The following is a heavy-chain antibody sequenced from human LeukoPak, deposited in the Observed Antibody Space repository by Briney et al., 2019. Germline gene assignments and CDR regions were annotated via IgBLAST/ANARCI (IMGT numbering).Heavy chain of an antibody. CDR3: AKDRGIVVPAAIGYYYYYYGMDV. J-gene: IGHJ6*04. D-gene: IGHD2-2*01. V-gene: IGHV3-30*18. CDR1: GFTFSSYG. CDR2: ISYDGSNK. Sequence: PGRSLRLSCAASGFTFSSYGTHWVRQAPGKGLEWVAVISYDGSNKYYADSVKGRFTISRDNSKNTLYLQMNSLRAEDTAVYYCAKDRGIVVPAAIGYYYYYYGMDVWGKGTTVTVSS.